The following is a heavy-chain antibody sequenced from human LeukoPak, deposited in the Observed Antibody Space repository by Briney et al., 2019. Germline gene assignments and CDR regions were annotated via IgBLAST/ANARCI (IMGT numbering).Heavy chain of an antibody. D-gene: IGHD3-22*01. CDR3: AKDSPDDSSGYYYVFGAFDI. V-gene: IGHV3-23*01. Sequence: PGGSLRLSCAASGFTFSSYAMSWVRQAPGKGLEWVSATSGSGGSTYYADSVKGRFTISRDNSKNTLYLQMNSLRAEDTAVYYCAKDSPDDSSGYYYVFGAFDIWGQGTMVTVSS. CDR1: GFTFSSYA. CDR2: TSGSGGST. J-gene: IGHJ3*02.